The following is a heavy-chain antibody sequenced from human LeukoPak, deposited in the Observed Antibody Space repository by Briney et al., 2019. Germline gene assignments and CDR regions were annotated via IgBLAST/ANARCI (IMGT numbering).Heavy chain of an antibody. D-gene: IGHD6-19*01. Sequence: GASVKVSCKASGYNFTDYYMHWVRQAPGQGLEWLGWINPNRGATSYAQKFQGRVTMTRDTSINTAYMDLSRLRSDDTAVYYCARSAGWHTEHDYWAQGTLVTVSS. CDR1: GYNFTDYY. CDR3: ARSAGWHTEHDY. V-gene: IGHV1-2*02. J-gene: IGHJ4*02. CDR2: INPNRGAT.